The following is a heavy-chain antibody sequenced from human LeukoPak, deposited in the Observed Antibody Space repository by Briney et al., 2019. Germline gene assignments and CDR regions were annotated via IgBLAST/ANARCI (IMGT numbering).Heavy chain of an antibody. CDR2: GST. J-gene: IGHJ5*02. Sequence: GSTYYSPSLKSRVTMSLDTSKNQFSLNLSSVTAADTAVYYCARGSSGSRLVLSNWFDPWGQGTLVTVSS. CDR3: ARGSSGSRLVLSNWFDP. D-gene: IGHD6-19*01. V-gene: IGHV4-30-2*05.